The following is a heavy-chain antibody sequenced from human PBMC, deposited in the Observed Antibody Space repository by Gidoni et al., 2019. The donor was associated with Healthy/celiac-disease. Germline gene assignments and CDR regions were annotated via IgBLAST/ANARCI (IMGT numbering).Heavy chain of an antibody. D-gene: IGHD6-19*01. Sequence: QVQLQESGPGLVKPSQTLSLTCTVSGGSISSGRYYWSWIRQPAGKGLEWIGRIYTSGSTNYNPSLKSRVTIAVDTSKNQFSLKLSSVTAADTAVYYCARGGEWLVEEYFQHWGQGTLVTVSS. CDR3: ARGGEWLVEEYFQH. V-gene: IGHV4-61*02. CDR2: IYTSGST. J-gene: IGHJ1*01. CDR1: GGSISSGRYY.